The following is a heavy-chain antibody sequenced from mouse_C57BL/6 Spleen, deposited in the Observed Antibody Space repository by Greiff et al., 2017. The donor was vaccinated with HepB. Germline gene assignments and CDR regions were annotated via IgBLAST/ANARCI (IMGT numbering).Heavy chain of an antibody. CDR3: ARNYYDYDEGYAMDY. V-gene: IGHV1-80*01. J-gene: IGHJ4*01. Sequence: VKLQQSGAELVKPGASVKISCKASGYAFSSYWMNWVKQRPGKGLEWIGQIYPGDGDTNYNGKFKGKATLTADKSSSTAYMQLSSLTSEDSAVYFCARNYYDYDEGYAMDYWGQGTSVTVSS. D-gene: IGHD2-4*01. CDR2: IYPGDGDT. CDR1: GYAFSSYW.